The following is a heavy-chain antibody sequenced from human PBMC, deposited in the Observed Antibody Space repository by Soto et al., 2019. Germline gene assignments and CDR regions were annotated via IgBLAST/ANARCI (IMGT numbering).Heavy chain of an antibody. J-gene: IGHJ5*02. V-gene: IGHV4-31*01. CDR1: GGSISSGGYY. Sequence: QVQLQESGPGLVKPSQTLFLTCTVSGGSISSGGYYWSWIRQHPGKGLEWIGYIYYRGSTYYNPSPKSQVTISVDTSKHHCSLKLSSVTAADTAVYNCARSVDPWGQGTLVTVSS. CDR3: ARSVDP. CDR2: IYYRGST.